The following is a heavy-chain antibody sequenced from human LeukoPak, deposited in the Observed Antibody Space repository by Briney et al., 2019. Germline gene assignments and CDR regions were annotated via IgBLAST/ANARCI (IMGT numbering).Heavy chain of an antibody. D-gene: IGHD3-16*01. J-gene: IGHJ6*03. CDR3: ARDGGFYYYYYYMDV. Sequence: QPGGSLRLSRAASGFTFRSYAMYWVRQAPGKGLEYVSAIDSNGGSTYYAQSVKGRFTISRDNSKNTLYLQMGSLRAEDMAVYYCARDGGFYYYYYYMDVWGKGTTVTASS. CDR2: IDSNGGST. V-gene: IGHV3-64*01. CDR1: GFTFRSYA.